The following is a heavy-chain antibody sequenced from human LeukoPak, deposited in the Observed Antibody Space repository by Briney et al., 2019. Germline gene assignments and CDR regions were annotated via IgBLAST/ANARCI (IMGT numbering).Heavy chain of an antibody. V-gene: IGHV3-30-3*01. D-gene: IGHD2-2*02. Sequence: GGSLRLSCAASGFTFSSYAFHWVRQAPGKGLEWVAVISYDGSNKYYADSVKGRFTISRDNSKNTLYLQLNSLRDEDTAVYYCARWYCSSTNCHTTFDYWGQGTLVTVSS. CDR1: GFTFSSYA. CDR2: ISYDGSNK. J-gene: IGHJ4*02. CDR3: ARWYCSSTNCHTTFDY.